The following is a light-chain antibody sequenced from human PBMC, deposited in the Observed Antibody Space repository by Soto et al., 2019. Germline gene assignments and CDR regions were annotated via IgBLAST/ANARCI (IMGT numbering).Light chain of an antibody. CDR2: EGS. CDR3: CSYAGSSTPWV. J-gene: IGLJ3*02. Sequence: QSALTQPASVFGSPGQSITISCTGTSSDVGSYNLVSWYQQHPGKAPKLMIYEGSKRPSGVSNRFSGSKSGNTASLTISGLQAEDEADYYCCSYAGSSTPWVFGGGTQLTVL. V-gene: IGLV2-23*01. CDR1: SSDVGSYNL.